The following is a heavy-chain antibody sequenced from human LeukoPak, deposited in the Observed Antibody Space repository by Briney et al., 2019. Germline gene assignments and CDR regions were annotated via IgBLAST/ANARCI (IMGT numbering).Heavy chain of an antibody. V-gene: IGHV1-18*04. CDR1: GYTFTSYG. Sequence: GASVKVSCKASGYTFTSYGISWVRQAPGQGLEWMGWISAYNGNTNYAQKLQGRVTMTTDTSTSTAYMELRSLRSDDTAVYYCAREAYCSSTSCYLKEADYWGQGTLVTVSS. CDR3: AREAYCSSTSCYLKEADY. J-gene: IGHJ4*02. D-gene: IGHD2-2*01. CDR2: ISAYNGNT.